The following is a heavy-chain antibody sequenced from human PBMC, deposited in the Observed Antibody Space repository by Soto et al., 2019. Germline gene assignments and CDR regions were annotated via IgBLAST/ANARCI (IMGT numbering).Heavy chain of an antibody. V-gene: IGHV3-23*01. CDR1: GFTFSNYA. J-gene: IGHJ4*02. D-gene: IGHD5-12*01. CDR3: AMATAFDY. Sequence: PGGSLRLSCAASGFTFSNYAMSWVRQAPGKGLEWVSTVSSSGGNTYYADSVKGRFTISRDNPRNTLYLQLSSLRAEDTAVYYCAMATAFDYWGQGTLVTVSS. CDR2: VSSSGGNT.